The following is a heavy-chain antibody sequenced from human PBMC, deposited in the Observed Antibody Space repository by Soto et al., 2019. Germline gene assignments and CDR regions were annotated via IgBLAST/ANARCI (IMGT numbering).Heavy chain of an antibody. J-gene: IGHJ3*02. D-gene: IGHD3-10*01. CDR3: ARNRGGDLKAFDI. CDR1: GFTFSSYR. V-gene: IGHV3-21*01. CDR2: ISRSISYI. Sequence: EVQLVESGGGLVKPGGSLGLSCPASGFTFSSYRMNWFRQAPGKGLEWVSFISRSISYIYDADSVKGRFTIYRDNAKNSLYPQRNSLRAEDTAVNYCARNRGGDLKAFDIWGQGTMVTVSS.